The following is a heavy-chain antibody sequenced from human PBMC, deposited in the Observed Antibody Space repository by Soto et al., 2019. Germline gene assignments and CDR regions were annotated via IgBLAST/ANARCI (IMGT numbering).Heavy chain of an antibody. CDR3: ARGGCSSTSCLDV. J-gene: IGHJ6*04. CDR2: INSVGTT. V-gene: IGHV3-74*01. D-gene: IGHD2-2*01. Sequence: EVQLVESGGGLVQPGGSLRLSCAASGFTFSPYYMHWVRQVPGQGLVWVSYINSVGTTSYADSVRGRVTVSRDNAKNTLYLEMNSLTGEDTALYYCARGGCSSTSCLDVWGEGTTVTVSS. CDR1: GFTFSPYY.